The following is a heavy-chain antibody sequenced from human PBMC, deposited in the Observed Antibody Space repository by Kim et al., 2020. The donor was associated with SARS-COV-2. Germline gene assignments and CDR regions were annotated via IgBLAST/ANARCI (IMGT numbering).Heavy chain of an antibody. J-gene: IGHJ6*02. D-gene: IGHD6-19*01. CDR2: IKSKTDGGTT. CDR3: TTAVAASEFYYYYYGMDV. Sequence: GGSLRLSCAASGFTFSNAWMSWVRQAPGKGLEWVGRIKSKTDGGTTDYAAPVKGRFTISRDDSKNTLYLQMNSLKTEDTAVYYCTTAVAASEFYYYYYGMDVWGQGTTVTVSS. V-gene: IGHV3-15*01. CDR1: GFTFSNAW.